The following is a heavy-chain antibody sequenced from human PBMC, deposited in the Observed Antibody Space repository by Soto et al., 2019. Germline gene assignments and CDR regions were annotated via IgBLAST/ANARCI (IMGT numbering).Heavy chain of an antibody. Sequence: SETLSLTCAVYGGSFSGYYWSWIRQPPGKGLEWIGEINHSGSTNYNPSLKSRVTISVDTPKNQFSLKLSSVTAADTAVYYCAIAAAPRYFDYWGQGTLVTVSS. CDR3: AIAAAPRYFDY. V-gene: IGHV4-34*01. CDR2: INHSGST. J-gene: IGHJ4*02. CDR1: GGSFSGYY. D-gene: IGHD6-13*01.